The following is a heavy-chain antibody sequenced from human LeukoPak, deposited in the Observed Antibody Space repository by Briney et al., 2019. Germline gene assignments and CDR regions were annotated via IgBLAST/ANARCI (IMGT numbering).Heavy chain of an antibody. J-gene: IGHJ4*02. D-gene: IGHD2-2*02. CDR2: IKSDGGSA. CDR1: RLTFSIYL. V-gene: IGHV3-74*01. CDR3: TRESLYTTVPDY. Sequence: QPGGSLRLSCTSSRLTFSIYLMHWVRQAPGKGLVWVSHIKSDGGSATYADSVKGRFTVSRDNAKNALYLQMNTMRPGDTAVYYCTRESLYTTVPDYWGQGTLVTVSS.